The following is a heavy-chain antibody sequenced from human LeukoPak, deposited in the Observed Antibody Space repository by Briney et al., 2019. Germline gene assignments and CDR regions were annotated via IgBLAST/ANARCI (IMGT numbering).Heavy chain of an antibody. D-gene: IGHD3-10*01. CDR2: IYYRGIT. J-gene: IGHJ4*02. CDR3: ARGVPVSWGGYYFDS. Sequence: SETLSLTCTVSGGSISSYYWSWIQQPPGKGLEWIGYIYYRGITNYNPSLKSRLTISVDTSKNQFSLKLSSVTAADTALYYCARGVPVSWGGYYFDSWGQGTLVTVSS. CDR1: GGSISSYY. V-gene: IGHV4-59*01.